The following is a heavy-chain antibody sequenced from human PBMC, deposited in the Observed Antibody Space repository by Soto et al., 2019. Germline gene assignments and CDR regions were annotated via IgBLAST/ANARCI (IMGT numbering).Heavy chain of an antibody. CDR2: IYYSGST. CDR1: GGSVSSGSYY. CDR3: ARQSWAYMDYYGMDV. V-gene: IGHV4-61*01. Sequence: PSETLSLTCTVSGGSVSSGSYYWSWIRQPPGKGLEWIGYIYYSGSTNYNPSLKSRVTISVDTSKNQFSLKLSSVTAADTAVYYCARQSWAYMDYYGMDVWGQGTTVTVSS. D-gene: IGHD2-21*01. J-gene: IGHJ6*02.